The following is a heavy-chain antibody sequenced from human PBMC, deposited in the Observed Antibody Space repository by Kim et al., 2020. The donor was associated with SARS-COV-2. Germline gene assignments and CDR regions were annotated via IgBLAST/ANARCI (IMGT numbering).Heavy chain of an antibody. Sequence: ASVKVSCKASGYTFTSYAMNWVRQAPGQGLEWMGWINTNTGNPTYAQGFTGRFVFSLDTSVNTAYLQISSLKAEDTAVYYCARNPSDPNYYDSSEELDYWGQGTLVTVSS. V-gene: IGHV7-4-1*02. D-gene: IGHD3-22*01. CDR1: GYTFTSYA. CDR2: INTNTGNP. J-gene: IGHJ4*02. CDR3: ARNPSDPNYYDSSEELDY.